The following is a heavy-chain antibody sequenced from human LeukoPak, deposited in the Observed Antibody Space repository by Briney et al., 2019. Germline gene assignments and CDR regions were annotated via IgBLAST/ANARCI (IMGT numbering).Heavy chain of an antibody. CDR1: GFTFSSYA. Sequence: GGSLRLSCAASGFTFSSYAMHWVRQAPGKGLEWVAVISYDGSNKYYADSVKGRFTISRDNSKNTLYLQMNSLRAEDTAVYYCARDLWDDFWSGYYILWGQGTLVTVSS. CDR3: ARDLWDDFWSGYYIL. V-gene: IGHV3-30*01. CDR2: ISYDGSNK. J-gene: IGHJ4*02. D-gene: IGHD3-3*01.